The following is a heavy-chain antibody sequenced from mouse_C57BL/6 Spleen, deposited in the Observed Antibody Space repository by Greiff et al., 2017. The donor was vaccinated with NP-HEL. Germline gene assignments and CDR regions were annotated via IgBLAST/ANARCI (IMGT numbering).Heavy chain of an antibody. D-gene: IGHD1-1*01. CDR1: GYTFTDYE. V-gene: IGHV1-15*01. CDR2: IDPETGGT. Sequence: LQESGAELVRPGASVTLSCKASGYTFTDYEMHWVKQTPVHGLEWIGAIDPETGGTAYNQKFKGKAILTADKSSSTAYMELRSLTSEDSAVYYCTRSGSSLYAMDYWGQGTSVTVSS. J-gene: IGHJ4*01. CDR3: TRSGSSLYAMDY.